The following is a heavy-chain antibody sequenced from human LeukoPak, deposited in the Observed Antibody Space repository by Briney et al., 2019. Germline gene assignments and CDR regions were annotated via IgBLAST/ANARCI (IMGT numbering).Heavy chain of an antibody. CDR1: GGSISSSSYY. CDR2: IYYSGST. J-gene: IGHJ4*02. Sequence: SETLSLTCTVSGGSISSSSYYWGWIRQPPGKGLEWIGSIYYSGSTYYNPSLKSRVTISVDTSKNQFSLKLSSVTAADTAVYYCARSYSSGWYYWGQGTLVTVSS. CDR3: ARSYSSGWYY. D-gene: IGHD6-19*01. V-gene: IGHV4-39*07.